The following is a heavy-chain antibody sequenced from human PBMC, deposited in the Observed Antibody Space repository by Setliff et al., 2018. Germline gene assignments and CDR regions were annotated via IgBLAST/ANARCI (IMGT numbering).Heavy chain of an antibody. J-gene: IGHJ6*03. V-gene: IGHV1-2*02. D-gene: IGHD5-18*01. Sequence: ASVKVSCKASGYTFTGYYLHWVRQAPGQGLEWMGWINAYAQKFQGRVTMTIDTLTSTAYMELSSLTSADTAVYYCAREGVDTRSSTDYRYYMDVWGKGTTVTVSS. CDR1: GYTFTGYY. CDR2: INA. CDR3: AREGVDTRSSTDYRYYMDV.